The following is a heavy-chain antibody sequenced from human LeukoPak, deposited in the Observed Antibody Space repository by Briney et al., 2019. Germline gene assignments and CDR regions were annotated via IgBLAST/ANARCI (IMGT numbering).Heavy chain of an antibody. CDR2: ISSSGSTI. V-gene: IGHV3-48*03. D-gene: IGHD3-16*02. Sequence: PGGSLRLSCAASGFTFSSYEMNWVRQAPGKGLEWVSYISSSGSTIYYADSVKGRFTISRDNAKNSLYLQMNSLRAEDTAVYYCARAGAPDYVWGSYRYTLYYFDYWGQGTLVTVSS. CDR3: ARAGAPDYVWGSYRYTLYYFDY. J-gene: IGHJ4*02. CDR1: GFTFSSYE.